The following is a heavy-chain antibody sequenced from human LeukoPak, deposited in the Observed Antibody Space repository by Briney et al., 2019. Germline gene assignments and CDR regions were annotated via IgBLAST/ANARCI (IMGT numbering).Heavy chain of an antibody. CDR3: ARGLDSGWYGEWTL. V-gene: IGHV4-59*12. D-gene: IGHD6-19*01. Sequence: PSETLSLTCTVSGGSISSYYWSWIRQPPGMGLEWIGYIYDSGITNYNPALKSRVTISTDTSENQLSLKLGSVTAADTAVYYCARGLDSGWYGEWTLWGQGILVTVSS. CDR2: IYDSGIT. CDR1: GGSISSYY. J-gene: IGHJ4*02.